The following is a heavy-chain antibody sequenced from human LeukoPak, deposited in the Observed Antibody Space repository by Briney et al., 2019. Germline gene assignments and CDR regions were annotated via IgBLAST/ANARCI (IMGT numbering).Heavy chain of an antibody. D-gene: IGHD3-10*01. CDR2: IYYSGST. V-gene: IGHV4-39*07. CDR3: ARDSKPYGIWFGDYRSPYFDY. Sequence: PSETLSLTCTVSGGSISSYYWGWIRQPPGKGLEWIGSIYYSGSTYYNPSLKSRVTISVDTSKNQFSLKLSSVTAADTAVYYCARDSKPYGIWFGDYRSPYFDYWGQGTLVTVSS. CDR1: GGSISSYY. J-gene: IGHJ4*02.